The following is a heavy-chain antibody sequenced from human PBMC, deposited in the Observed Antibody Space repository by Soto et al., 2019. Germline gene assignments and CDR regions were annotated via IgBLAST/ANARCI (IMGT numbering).Heavy chain of an antibody. D-gene: IGHD1-1*01. V-gene: IGHV1-3*05. J-gene: IGHJ6*02. CDR1: GYTFTSYA. CDR2: INAGNGNT. Sequence: QVQLVQSGAEEKKPGASVKVSCKASGYTFTSYAMHWVRQAPGQRLEWMGWINAGNGNTKYSHKFQGRVTITRATSASTAYMALSSLRSEDTALYYCASANSNGGYDYYYGMYVWGQGTTVTVSS. CDR3: ASANSNGGYDYYYGMYV.